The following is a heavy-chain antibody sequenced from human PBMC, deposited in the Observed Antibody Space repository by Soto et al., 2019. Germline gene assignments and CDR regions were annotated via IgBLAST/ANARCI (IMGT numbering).Heavy chain of an antibody. D-gene: IGHD1-1*01. CDR1: GFTFSSYA. V-gene: IGHV3-23*01. Sequence: GGSLRLSCAASGFTFSSYAMSWVRQAPGNGLEWVSSISGSGGGTYYADSVKGRFTFSRDNSKNTLYPQMNSLRAEDTAVYYCAKFGMATTKRGPPYYIDYWGQGALVTVSS. CDR2: ISGSGGGT. CDR3: AKFGMATTKRGPPYYIDY. J-gene: IGHJ4*02.